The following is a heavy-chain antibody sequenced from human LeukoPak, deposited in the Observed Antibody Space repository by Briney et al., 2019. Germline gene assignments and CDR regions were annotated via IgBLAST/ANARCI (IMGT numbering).Heavy chain of an antibody. Sequence: ASVKVSCKASGYTFTSCDINWVRQATGQGLEWMGWMNPNSGNTGYGQSFQGRITMTRDISIGTAYMGLSNLTSEDTAIYYCTRGSSGRRDNWGKGTLVTVSA. D-gene: IGHD6-19*01. CDR1: GYTFTSCD. CDR3: TRGSSGRRDN. V-gene: IGHV1-8*01. CDR2: MNPNSGNT. J-gene: IGHJ4*02.